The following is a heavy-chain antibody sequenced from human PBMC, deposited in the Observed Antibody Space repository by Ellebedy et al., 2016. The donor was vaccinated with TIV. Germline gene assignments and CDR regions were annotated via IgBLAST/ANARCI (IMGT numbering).Heavy chain of an antibody. CDR1: GGSLSSYY. Sequence: MPSETLSLTCTVSGGSLSSYYWTWIRQPPGQGLEWIGYVFYRGTTNYNHSHRSRVTISVDMSKNQFSLKLSSVTAADTAVYYCARGSYGGNSGYWGQGTLVTVSS. CDR2: VFYRGTT. D-gene: IGHD4-23*01. CDR3: ARGSYGGNSGY. J-gene: IGHJ4*02. V-gene: IGHV4-59*01.